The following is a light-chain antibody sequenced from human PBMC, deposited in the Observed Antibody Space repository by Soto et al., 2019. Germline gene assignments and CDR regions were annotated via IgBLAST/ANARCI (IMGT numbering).Light chain of an antibody. CDR3: CSYAHGSIYV. CDR2: GVA. Sequence: QSALTQPGSVSGPPGQSITISCTGTGGEISFYNYVSWYQQHLGKAPNLLIYGVANRPSGVSARFSGSKSGSTASRTISGLQAEDEADYYCCSYAHGSIYVFGTGTKVTVL. CDR1: GGEISFYNY. V-gene: IGLV2-14*01. J-gene: IGLJ1*01.